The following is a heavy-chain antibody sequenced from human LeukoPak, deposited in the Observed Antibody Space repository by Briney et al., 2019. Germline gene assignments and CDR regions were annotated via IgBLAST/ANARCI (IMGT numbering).Heavy chain of an antibody. Sequence: HPGGSLRLSCAASGFTFSAYTMTWVRQAPGKGLVWVSRINTDETRTNYADPVKGRFTISRDNAKNTLYLQMNSLRAEDTAVYYCARVGVGAYYFDYWGQGTLVTVSS. CDR3: ARVGVGAYYFDY. V-gene: IGHV3-74*01. D-gene: IGHD3-3*01. CDR2: INTDETRT. J-gene: IGHJ4*02. CDR1: GFTFSAYT.